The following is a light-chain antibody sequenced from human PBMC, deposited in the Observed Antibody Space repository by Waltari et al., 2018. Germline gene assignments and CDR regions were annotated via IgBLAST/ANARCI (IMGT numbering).Light chain of an antibody. CDR2: QDT. J-gene: IGLJ3*02. V-gene: IGLV3-1*01. Sequence: WYQQKPGHSPLLVIYQDTSRPSGIPERFSGSKAGNAATLTISGTQAMDEADYYCQALGTGAWVFGGGTKLTVL. CDR3: QALGTGAWV.